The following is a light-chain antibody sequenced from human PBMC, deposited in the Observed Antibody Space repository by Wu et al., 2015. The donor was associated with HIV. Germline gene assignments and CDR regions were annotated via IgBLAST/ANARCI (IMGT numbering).Light chain of an antibody. V-gene: IGKV1-5*03. CDR1: QSINNW. CDR3: QKYNTAPWT. CDR2: KAS. J-gene: IGKJ1*01. Sequence: DIQMTQSPSTLSASIGDRVTITCRASQSINNWLAWYQQKPGKAPKLLIYKASTLESGVPLRFSGSGSGTEFTLTVSSLQPDDVATYYCQKYNTAPWTFGQGTKVEMK.